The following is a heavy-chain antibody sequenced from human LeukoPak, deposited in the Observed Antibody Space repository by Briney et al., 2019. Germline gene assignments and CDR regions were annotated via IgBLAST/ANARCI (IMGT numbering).Heavy chain of an antibody. CDR2: IIPIFGTA. D-gene: IGHD1-26*01. J-gene: IGHJ5*02. V-gene: IGHV1-69*13. CDR3: ARVQWELQNNWFDP. Sequence: SVKVSCKAAGGTFSSYAISWVRQAPGQGLEWMGGIIPIFGTANYAQKFQGRVTITADESTSTAYMELSSLRSEDTAVYYCARVQWELQNNWFDPWGQGTLVTVSS. CDR1: GGTFSSYA.